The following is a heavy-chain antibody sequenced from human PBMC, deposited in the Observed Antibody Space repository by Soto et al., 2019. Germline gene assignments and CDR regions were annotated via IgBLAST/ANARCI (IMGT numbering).Heavy chain of an antibody. Sequence: PGGSLRLSCAASGFMFSAYAMLWVRQAPGKGLEWVAAISYGGTNKYYAGSIKGHFTISRDNSANTLFLQVNSLRREDTAMYYCARDPSPYTSGWYGIDFWGHGTLVTVSS. CDR3: ARDPSPYTSGWYGIDF. D-gene: IGHD6-19*01. CDR1: GFMFSAYA. J-gene: IGHJ4*01. CDR2: ISYGGTNK. V-gene: IGHV3-30*04.